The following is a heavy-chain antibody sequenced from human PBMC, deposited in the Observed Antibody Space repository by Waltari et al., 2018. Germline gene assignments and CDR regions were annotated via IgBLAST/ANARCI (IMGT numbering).Heavy chain of an antibody. V-gene: IGHV1-69*05. CDR1: GYTLTELS. CDR3: ARGTFGVVGWFDP. J-gene: IGHJ5*02. CDR2: IIPIFWTA. Sequence: QVQLVQSGAEVKKPGASVKVSCKVSGYTLTELSMHWVRQAPGQGLEWMGGIIPIFWTANYAQKFQGSVTITTDESTSTAYMELSSLRSEDTAVYYCARGTFGVVGWFDPWGQGTLVTVSS. D-gene: IGHD2-21*01.